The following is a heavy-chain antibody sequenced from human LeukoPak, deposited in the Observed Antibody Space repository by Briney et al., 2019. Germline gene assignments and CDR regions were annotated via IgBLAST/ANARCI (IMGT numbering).Heavy chain of an antibody. CDR1: GFTFSGYG. CDR3: AKRQPYYFDY. D-gene: IGHD1-1*01. CDR2: VNSGDGT. V-gene: IGHV3-23*01. J-gene: IGHJ4*02. Sequence: PGGSLRLSCAASGFTFSGYGMSWVRQAPGKGLEWVSSVNSGDGTYYADSVRGRFTISRDNSRNTLYLQMNSLRADDTAIYYCAKRQPYYFDYWGQGTLVAVSS.